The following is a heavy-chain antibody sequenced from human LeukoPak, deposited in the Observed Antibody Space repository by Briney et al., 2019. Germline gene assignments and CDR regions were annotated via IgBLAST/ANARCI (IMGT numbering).Heavy chain of an antibody. V-gene: IGHV1-69*13. D-gene: IGHD2-2*01. CDR3: ARDRCSSTSCYVRWFDP. Sequence: SVKVSCKASGGTFSSYAISWVRQAPGQGLEWMGGIIPIFGTANYAQKFQGRVTITADESTSTAYMELSSLRSEDTAVYYCARDRCSSTSCYVRWFDPWGQGTLVTVSS. J-gene: IGHJ5*02. CDR1: GGTFSSYA. CDR2: IIPIFGTA.